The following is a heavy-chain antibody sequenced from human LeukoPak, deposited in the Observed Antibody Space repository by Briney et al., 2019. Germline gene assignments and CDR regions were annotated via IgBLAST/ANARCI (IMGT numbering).Heavy chain of an antibody. CDR1: GYTFTSYA. J-gene: IGHJ4*02. CDR2: INPSGGST. Sequence: ASVKVSCKASGYTFTSYAMNWVRQAPGQGLEWMGIINPSGGSTSYAQKFQARGTITRDMSTSKPYMELRSLRSEDTAVEYCAAGNPPRGYYESSGWTGFDYWGQGTLVTVSS. V-gene: IGHV1-46*03. D-gene: IGHD3-22*01. CDR3: AAGNPPRGYYESSGWTGFDY.